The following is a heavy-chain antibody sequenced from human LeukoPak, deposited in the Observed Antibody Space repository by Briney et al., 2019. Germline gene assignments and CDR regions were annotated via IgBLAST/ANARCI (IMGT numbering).Heavy chain of an antibody. J-gene: IGHJ6*03. CDR2: IYYSGST. Sequence: SETLSLTCTVSGASISSYYWSWIRQPPGKGLEWIGYIYYSGSTKYNPSLKSRVTISVDTSKNQFSLKLSSVTAADTAVYYCARGDYYYYYYMDVWGKGTTVTVSS. CDR3: ARGDYYYYYYMDV. D-gene: IGHD3-16*01. CDR1: GASISSYY. V-gene: IGHV4-59*01.